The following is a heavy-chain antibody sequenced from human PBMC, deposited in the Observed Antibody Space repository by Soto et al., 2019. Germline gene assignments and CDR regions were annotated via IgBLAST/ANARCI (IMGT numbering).Heavy chain of an antibody. CDR3: ARDLEVAVAGTLDYYYYGMDV. CDR1: GFTFSSYA. Sequence: VQLVESGGGLVKPGGSLRLSCAASGFTFSSYAMHWVRQAPGKGLEWVAVISYDGSNKYYADSVKGRFTISRDNSKNTLYLQMNSLRAEDTAVYYCARDLEVAVAGTLDYYYYGMDVWGQGTTVTVSS. D-gene: IGHD6-19*01. J-gene: IGHJ6*02. CDR2: ISYDGSNK. V-gene: IGHV3-30-3*01.